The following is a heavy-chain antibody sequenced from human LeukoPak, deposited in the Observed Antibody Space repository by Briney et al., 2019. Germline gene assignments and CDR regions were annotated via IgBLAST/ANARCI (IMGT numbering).Heavy chain of an antibody. CDR3: AIETGTAEY. Sequence: QAGGSLRLSCAASGFTFSDYGMDWVRQTPGKGLEWLAFIQNDGSNTFYADSVKGRFTISRDNAKNSLYLQMNSLRAEDTAVYYCAIETGTAEYWGQGIRVTVSS. J-gene: IGHJ4*02. CDR1: GFTFSDYG. D-gene: IGHD1-1*01. V-gene: IGHV3-30*02. CDR2: IQNDGSNT.